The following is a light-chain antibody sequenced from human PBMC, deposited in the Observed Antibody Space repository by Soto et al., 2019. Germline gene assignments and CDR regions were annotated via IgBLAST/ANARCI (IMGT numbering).Light chain of an antibody. CDR2: AAS. Sequence: DIQITQSPSSLSASVGDRVTITCRASQGISSYLAWYQQTQGKPPKLLIYAASTLQSGVPSRFSGSGSGTEFTLTISSLQPEDFETYYCQQLNSSPLTFGGGTKVDIK. CDR3: QQLNSSPLT. CDR1: QGISSY. V-gene: IGKV1-9*01. J-gene: IGKJ4*01.